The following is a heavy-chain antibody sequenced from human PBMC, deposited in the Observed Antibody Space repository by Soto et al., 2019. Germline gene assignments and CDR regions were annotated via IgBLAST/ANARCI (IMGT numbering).Heavy chain of an antibody. V-gene: IGHV3-33*01. CDR2: IWGDGSNK. D-gene: IGHD3-9*01. J-gene: IGHJ4*02. CDR1: GFTFSTYG. Sequence: QVQLVESGGSVVQPGRSLRLSCAVSGFTFSTYGMHWVRQAPGKGLEWVAVIWGDGSNKYHADSVKGRFTTSRDNTKNILYLEMNSLRAEDTAVYYCVRVFDTYYFDYWGKGTLVTVSS. CDR3: VRVFDTYYFDY.